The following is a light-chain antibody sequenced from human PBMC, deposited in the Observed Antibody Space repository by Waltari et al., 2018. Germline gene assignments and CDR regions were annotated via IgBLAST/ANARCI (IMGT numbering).Light chain of an antibody. Sequence: DIQMTQSPSSLSASVGDRVTITCQASQDISNYLNWYQQKPVKAPKLLIYDASNLETGVPSRFSGSGSGTDFTFTISSLQPEDIATYYCQQYDNLPRWTFGQGTKVEIK. CDR2: DAS. CDR1: QDISNY. J-gene: IGKJ1*01. V-gene: IGKV1-33*01. CDR3: QQYDNLPRWT.